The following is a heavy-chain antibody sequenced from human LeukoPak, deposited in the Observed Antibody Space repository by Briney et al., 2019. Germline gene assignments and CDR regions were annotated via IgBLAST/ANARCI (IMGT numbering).Heavy chain of an antibody. CDR3: AKNYYGSGSYYDY. CDR1: GFTFSSYG. J-gene: IGHJ4*02. D-gene: IGHD3-10*01. CDR2: IRYDGSNK. Sequence: GGSLRLPCAASGFTFSSYGMHWVRQAPGKGLEWVAFIRYDGSNKYYADSVKGRFTISRDNSKNTLYLQMNSLRAEDTAVYYCAKNYYGSGSYYDYWGQGTLVTVSS. V-gene: IGHV3-30*02.